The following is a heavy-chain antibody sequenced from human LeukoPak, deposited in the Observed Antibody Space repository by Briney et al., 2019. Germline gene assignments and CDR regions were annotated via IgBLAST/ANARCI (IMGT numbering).Heavy chain of an antibody. Sequence: ASVTVSCKPSVGTFSSYAISWVRQAPGQGLEWMGGIIPIFGTANYAQKLQRRVTITADESPSTAYMELSSLRSEDTAVYYCAIDIGKSGIVGATSTYWSQGTLVTVSS. V-gene: IGHV1-69*13. J-gene: IGHJ4*02. D-gene: IGHD1-26*01. CDR1: VGTFSSYA. CDR3: AIDIGKSGIVGATSTY. CDR2: IIPIFGTA.